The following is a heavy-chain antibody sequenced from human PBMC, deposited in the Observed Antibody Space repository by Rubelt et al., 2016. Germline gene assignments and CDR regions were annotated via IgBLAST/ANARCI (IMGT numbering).Heavy chain of an antibody. CDR2: IKQKPDGGTI. Sequence: EVQLVESGGGLVQPGGSLRLSCAASGFTVSNTYMSWVRQDTGKGLEWVGLIKQKPDGGTIHYAAPVKGRFTISRDNSKSTLYLKINSLKTEDTAIYYCATDVIPAAGLDYWGQGALVTVAS. CDR1: GFTVSNTY. V-gene: IGHV3-15*01. J-gene: IGHJ4*02. D-gene: IGHD6-25*01. CDR3: ATDVIPAAGLDY.